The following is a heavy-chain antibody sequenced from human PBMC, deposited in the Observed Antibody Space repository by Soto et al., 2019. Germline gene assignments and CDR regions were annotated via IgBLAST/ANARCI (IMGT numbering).Heavy chain of an antibody. D-gene: IGHD5-12*01. V-gene: IGHV4-59*01. Sequence: SETLSLTCTVSGGSISSDYWSWIRQPPGKGLEWIGYIYYSGSTNYNPSLKRRVTISVDTSKNQFSLKLSSVTAADTAVYYCARGVATRLSDHWGQGTLVTVSS. J-gene: IGHJ4*02. CDR3: ARGVATRLSDH. CDR2: IYYSGST. CDR1: GGSISSDY.